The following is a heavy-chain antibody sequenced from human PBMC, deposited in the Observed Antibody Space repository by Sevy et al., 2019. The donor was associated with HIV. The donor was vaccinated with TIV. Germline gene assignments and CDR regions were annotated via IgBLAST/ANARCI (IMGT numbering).Heavy chain of an antibody. Sequence: GGSLRLSCAASGLNFDDYGMSWVRQAPGKGLEWVSAINWNGVGTSYADSVKGRFTISRDNAKNSLYVQMNSLRAEDTVLYYCARERSCGGDCYYFDYWGQGTLVTVSS. D-gene: IGHD2-21*02. J-gene: IGHJ4*02. V-gene: IGHV3-20*04. CDR3: ARERSCGGDCYYFDY. CDR1: GLNFDDYG. CDR2: INWNGVGT.